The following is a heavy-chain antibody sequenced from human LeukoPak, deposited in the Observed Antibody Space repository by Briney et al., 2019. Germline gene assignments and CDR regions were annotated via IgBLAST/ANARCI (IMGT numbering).Heavy chain of an antibody. CDR3: AREAYCGGDCPNDAFDI. CDR1: GYTFTSYH. V-gene: IGHV1-46*01. Sequence: ASVKVSCKASGYTFTSYHMHWVRQAPGQGLEWMGIINPSGGSTSYAQKFQGRVTMTRDTSTSTVYMELSSLRSEDTAVYYCAREAYCGGDCPNDAFDIWGQGTMVTVSS. CDR2: INPSGGST. J-gene: IGHJ3*02. D-gene: IGHD2-21*02.